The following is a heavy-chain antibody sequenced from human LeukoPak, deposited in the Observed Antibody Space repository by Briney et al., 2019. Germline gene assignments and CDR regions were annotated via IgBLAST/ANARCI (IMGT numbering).Heavy chain of an antibody. CDR1: GFTFSSYS. J-gene: IGHJ4*02. V-gene: IGHV3-21*01. CDR3: ATMLQLERRDIDY. D-gene: IGHD1-1*01. CDR2: ISSSSSYI. Sequence: PGGSLRLSCAASGFTFSSYSMNWVRQAPGKGLEWVSSISSSSSYIYYADSVKGRFTISRDNAKNSLYLQMNSLRAEDTAVYYCATMLQLERRDIDYWGQGTLVTVSS.